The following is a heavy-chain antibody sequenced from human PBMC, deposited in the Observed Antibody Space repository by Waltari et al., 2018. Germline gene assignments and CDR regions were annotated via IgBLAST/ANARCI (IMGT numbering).Heavy chain of an antibody. CDR2: IRTYNGET. V-gene: IGHV1-18*01. CDR3: ARDPGVLYFQH. CDR1: GYSFSSYS. J-gene: IGHJ1*01. Sequence: QVHLVQSGAEVKKPGASVKVSCKASGYSFSSYSLNWVRQVPGQGLEWMGWIRTYNGETNYAQKCHGRVTMTTDTSTSTAYMELRSLTSDDTAVYYCARDPGVLYFQHWGQGTLVTVSS. D-gene: IGHD2-8*01.